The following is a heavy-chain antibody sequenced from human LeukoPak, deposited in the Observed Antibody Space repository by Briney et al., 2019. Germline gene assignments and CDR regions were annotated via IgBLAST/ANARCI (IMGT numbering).Heavy chain of an antibody. D-gene: IGHD2/OR15-2a*01. J-gene: IGHJ4*02. Sequence: GWSLRLSCAASGFSFSKYAMHWVRQAPGKGLEWVAVISFDETKKYYADSVKGRFTISRDNSNNTLFLQMNSLKTEDTAVYFCARMKVIKGASLDYWGQGSLVTVSS. CDR1: GFSFSKYA. CDR3: ARMKVIKGASLDY. CDR2: ISFDETKK. V-gene: IGHV3-30-3*01.